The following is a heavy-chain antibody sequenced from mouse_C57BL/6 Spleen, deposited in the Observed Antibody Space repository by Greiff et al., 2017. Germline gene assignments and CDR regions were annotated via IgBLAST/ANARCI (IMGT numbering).Heavy chain of an antibody. CDR3: ARVYWYFDV. J-gene: IGHJ1*03. Sequence: EVMLVESGGGLVKPGGSLKLSCAASGFTFSDYGMHWVRQAPEKGLEWVAYISSGSSTIYYADTVKGRFTISRDNAKNTLFLKMTSLRSEDTAMYYCARVYWYFDVWGTGTTVTVSS. CDR1: GFTFSDYG. V-gene: IGHV5-17*01. CDR2: ISSGSSTI.